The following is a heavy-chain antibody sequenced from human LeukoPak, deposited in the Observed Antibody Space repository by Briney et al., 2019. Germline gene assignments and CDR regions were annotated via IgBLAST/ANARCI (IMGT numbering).Heavy chain of an antibody. V-gene: IGHV1-2*02. Sequence: ASVKVSCKASGYTFTGYYRHWVRQAPGQGLEWMGWISPNSGGTNYAQKFQGRVTMTRDTSISTAYMELSRLRSDDTAVYYCARDGYGGGDCYSGNDYWGQGTLVTVSS. CDR2: ISPNSGGT. J-gene: IGHJ4*02. D-gene: IGHD2-21*02. CDR3: ARDGYGGGDCYSGNDY. CDR1: GYTFTGYY.